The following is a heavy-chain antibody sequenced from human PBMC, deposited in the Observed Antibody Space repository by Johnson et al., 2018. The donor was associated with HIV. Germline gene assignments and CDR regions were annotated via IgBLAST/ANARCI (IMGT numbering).Heavy chain of an antibody. J-gene: IGHJ3*02. Sequence: VQLVESGGGLVQPGGSLRLSCAASGFTVSSNYMSWVRQAPGKGLEWVSVIYSGGNTYYADSVKGRFTISRDNSKNTLYLQMNSLKTEDTAVYYCTREWELIWYAFDIWGQGTMVTVSS. CDR3: TREWELIWYAFDI. CDR1: GFTVSSNY. D-gene: IGHD3-10*01. V-gene: IGHV3-66*01. CDR2: IYSGGNT.